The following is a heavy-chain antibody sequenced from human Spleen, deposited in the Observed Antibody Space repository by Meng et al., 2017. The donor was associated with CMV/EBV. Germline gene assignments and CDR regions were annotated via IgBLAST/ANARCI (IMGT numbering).Heavy chain of an antibody. CDR3: ARDLPEVDYGMDV. J-gene: IGHJ6*02. CDR1: GFTFNTYA. D-gene: IGHD2-15*01. V-gene: IGHV3-23*01. CDR2: ITGSGDST. Sequence: GESLKISCAASGFTFNTYAMCWVRQAPGKGLEWVSAITGSGDSTYYADSVKGRFTISRDNSKNTLYLQMNSLRAEDTALYYCARDLPEVDYGMDVWGQGTTVTVSS.